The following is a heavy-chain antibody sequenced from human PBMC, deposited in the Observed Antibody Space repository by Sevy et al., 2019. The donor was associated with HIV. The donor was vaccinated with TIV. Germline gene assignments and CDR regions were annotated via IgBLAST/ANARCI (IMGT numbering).Heavy chain of an antibody. J-gene: IGHJ5*02. CDR1: GVSVSSDTYY. Sequence: SETLSLTCAVSGVSVSSDTYYWSWIRQPPGKGLEWIGYVYHTGSTNYSPSFKSRVTISVDTSKNQFSLRLFSVAAADTAVYYCARHRDYYDSSGYGTFDPWGQGTLVTVSS. D-gene: IGHD3-22*01. V-gene: IGHV4-61*01. CDR3: ARHRDYYDSSGYGTFDP. CDR2: VYHTGST.